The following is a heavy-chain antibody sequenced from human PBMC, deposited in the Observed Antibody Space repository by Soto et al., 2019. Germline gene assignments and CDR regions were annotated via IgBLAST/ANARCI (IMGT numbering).Heavy chain of an antibody. J-gene: IGHJ3*02. CDR1: GFTFDDYT. CDR2: ISSSSSYI. CDR3: ARDRSIWGVVTTTPRVAFDS. V-gene: IGHV3-21*01. D-gene: IGHD3-3*01. Sequence: GGSLRLSCAASGFTFDDYTMHWVRQAPGKGLEWVSSISSSSSYIYYADSVKGRFTISRDNAKNSLYLQMNSLRAEDTAVYYCARDRSIWGVVTTTPRVAFDSWGQGTRVTVAS.